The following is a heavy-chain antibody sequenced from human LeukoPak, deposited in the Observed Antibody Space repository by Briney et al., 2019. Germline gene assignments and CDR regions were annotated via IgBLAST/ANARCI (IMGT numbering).Heavy chain of an antibody. D-gene: IGHD6-6*01. CDR3: ARDYSSSSGQYHY. CDR1: GGSISSYY. J-gene: IGHJ4*02. Sequence: PSETLSLTCTVSGGSISSYYWSWIRQPPGKGLEWIGYIYYSGSTNYNPSLKSRVTISVDTSKNQFSLKLSSVTAADTAVYYCARDYSSSSGQYHYWGQGTLVTVSS. V-gene: IGHV4-59*01. CDR2: IYYSGST.